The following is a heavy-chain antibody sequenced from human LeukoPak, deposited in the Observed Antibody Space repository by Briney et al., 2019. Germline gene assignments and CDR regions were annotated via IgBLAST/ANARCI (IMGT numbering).Heavy chain of an antibody. CDR2: IYSGGDT. D-gene: IGHD6-19*01. V-gene: IGHV3-66*01. J-gene: IGHJ4*02. CDR3: ATSPVTGMIYFDY. CDR1: GFTVSNYY. Sequence: GGSLRLSCAASGFTVSNYYMSWVRQAPGKGLEWVSVIYSGGDTYYADSVKGRFTISRDNSKNTLYLQMNNLRTEDTAVYYCATSPVTGMIYFDYWGQGTLVTVSS.